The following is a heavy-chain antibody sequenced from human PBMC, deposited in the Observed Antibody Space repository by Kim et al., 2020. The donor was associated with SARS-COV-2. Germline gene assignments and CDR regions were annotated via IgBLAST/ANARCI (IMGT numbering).Heavy chain of an antibody. Sequence: GGSLRLSCAASGFIFDDYAMHWVRQVPGKGLEWVSGISWNSGSIAYADSVKGRFTISRDNAKNSLYLQMNSLRAEDTALYYCAKESGSGRLGDYWGQGTLVTVSS. V-gene: IGHV3-9*01. CDR3: AKESGSGRLGDY. CDR1: GFIFDDYA. J-gene: IGHJ4*02. CDR2: ISWNSGSI. D-gene: IGHD3-10*01.